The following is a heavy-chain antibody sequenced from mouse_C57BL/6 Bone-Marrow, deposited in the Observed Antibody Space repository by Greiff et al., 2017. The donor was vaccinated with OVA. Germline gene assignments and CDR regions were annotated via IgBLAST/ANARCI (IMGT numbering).Heavy chain of an antibody. D-gene: IGHD3-2*02. V-gene: IGHV1-81*01. Sequence: QVQLQQSGAELARPGASVKLSCKASGYTFTSYGISWVKQRTGQGLEWIGEIYPRSGNTYYNEKFKGKATLTADKSSSTAYMELRSLTSEDSAVYFCARSGPGVFAYWGQGTLVTVSA. CDR3: ARSGPGVFAY. CDR1: GYTFTSYG. CDR2: IYPRSGNT. J-gene: IGHJ3*01.